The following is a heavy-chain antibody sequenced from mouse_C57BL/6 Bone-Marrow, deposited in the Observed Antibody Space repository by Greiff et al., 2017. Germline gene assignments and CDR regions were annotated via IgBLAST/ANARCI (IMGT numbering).Heavy chain of an antibody. CDR1: GYSFTSYY. V-gene: IGHV1-66*01. J-gene: IGHJ2*01. D-gene: IGHD2-3*01. Sequence: VKLQQSGPELVKPGASVKISCKASGYSFTSYYIHWVKQRPGQGLEWIGWIYPGSGNTKYNEKFKGKATLTADTSSSTAYMQRSSLTSEDAAVYYCARGLLFCDYWGQGTTLTVSS. CDR3: ARGLLFCDY. CDR2: IYPGSGNT.